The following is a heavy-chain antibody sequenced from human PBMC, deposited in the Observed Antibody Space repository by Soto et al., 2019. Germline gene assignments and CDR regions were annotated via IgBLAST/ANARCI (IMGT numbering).Heavy chain of an antibody. CDR2: ISSSSSYI. Sequence: GGSLRLSCAASGFTFSSYSMNWVRQAPGKGLEWVSSISSSSSYIYYADSVKGRFTISRDNAKNSLYLQMNSLRAEDTAVYYCARVEGRSSSWYIPNYYGMDVWGQGTTVTVSS. D-gene: IGHD6-13*01. J-gene: IGHJ6*02. CDR1: GFTFSSYS. CDR3: ARVEGRSSSWYIPNYYGMDV. V-gene: IGHV3-21*01.